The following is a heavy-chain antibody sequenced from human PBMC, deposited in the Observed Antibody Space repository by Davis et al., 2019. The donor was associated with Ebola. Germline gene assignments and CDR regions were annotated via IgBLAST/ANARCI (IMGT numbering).Heavy chain of an antibody. V-gene: IGHV4-4*07. CDR3: VRDGCPGGSCYCGDY. D-gene: IGHD2-15*01. J-gene: IGHJ4*02. Sequence: PGGSLRLSCTASGGSISSHYWNWIRQPAGKGLEWTGRIYTSGRTNYNPSLKSRVTMSVDTSKNQFSLRLSSVTAADTALYYCVRDGCPGGSCYCGDYWGQGTLVTVSS. CDR1: GGSISSHY. CDR2: IYTSGRT.